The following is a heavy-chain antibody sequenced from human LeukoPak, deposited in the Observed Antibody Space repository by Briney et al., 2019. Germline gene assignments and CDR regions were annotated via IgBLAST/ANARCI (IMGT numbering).Heavy chain of an antibody. V-gene: IGHV1-69*13. Sequence: GASVKVSCKASGGTFGSYAISWVRQAPGQGLEWMGGIIPIFGTANYAQKFQGRVTITADESTSTAYMELSSLRSEDTAVYYCARARYYYDSSGYQDYYYGMDVWGQGTTVTVSS. CDR1: GGTFGSYA. CDR2: IIPIFGTA. CDR3: ARARYYYDSSGYQDYYYGMDV. D-gene: IGHD3-22*01. J-gene: IGHJ6*02.